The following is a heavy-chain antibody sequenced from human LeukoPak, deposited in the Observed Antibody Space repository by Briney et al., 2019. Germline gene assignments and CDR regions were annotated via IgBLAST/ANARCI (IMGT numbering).Heavy chain of an antibody. CDR3: ARAQYSSGWYPSQPAFDI. CDR2: IIPILGIA. D-gene: IGHD6-19*01. J-gene: IGHJ3*02. V-gene: IGHV1-69*04. Sequence: GASVKVSCKASGGTFSSYAISWVRQAPGQGLEWMGRIIPILGIANYAQKFQGRVTITADKSTSTAYMELSSLRSEDTAVYYCARAQYSSGWYPSQPAFDIWGQGTMVTVSS. CDR1: GGTFSSYA.